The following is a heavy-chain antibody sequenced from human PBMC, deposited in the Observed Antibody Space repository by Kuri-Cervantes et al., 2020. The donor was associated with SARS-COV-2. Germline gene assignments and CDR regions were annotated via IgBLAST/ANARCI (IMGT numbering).Heavy chain of an antibody. CDR3: ARKGDWAYFDY. V-gene: IGHV1-2*02. CDR2: INPNSGDT. D-gene: IGHD3-9*01. J-gene: IGHJ4*02. CDR1: RYTFTYYY. Sequence: ASVKVSCKASRYTFTYYYIHWVRQAPGQGLEWMGSINPNSGDTSYAQRFQGRVIMTRDTSITTAYMDLSRLTSDDTAAYYCARKGDWAYFDYWGQGTLVTVSS.